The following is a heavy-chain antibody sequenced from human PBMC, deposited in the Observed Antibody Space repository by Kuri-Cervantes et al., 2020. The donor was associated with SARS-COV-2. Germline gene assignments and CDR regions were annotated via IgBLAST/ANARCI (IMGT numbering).Heavy chain of an antibody. CDR2: ISSSGSTI. Sequence: SWAASGSFSSDYFRSWRRPARGKGQEMGSYISSSGSTIYYADSVKGGFITSSDNSKNTVYLQMNRLRSEDTAVYYCAREGYYDSSGNYAATGMGVWGQGTTVTVSS. J-gene: IGHJ6*02. CDR3: AREGYYDSSGNYAATGMGV. D-gene: IGHD3-22*01. V-gene: IGHV3-11*04. CDR1: GSFSSDYF.